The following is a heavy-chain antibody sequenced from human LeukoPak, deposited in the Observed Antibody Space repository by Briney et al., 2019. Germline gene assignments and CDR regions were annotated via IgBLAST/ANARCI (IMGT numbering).Heavy chain of an antibody. CDR1: GYTFTSCG. D-gene: IGHD3-3*01. CDR2: ISAYNGNT. V-gene: IGHV1-18*01. Sequence: ASVTVSCKASGYTFTSCGISWVRHAPGQGLEWMGWISAYNGNTNYAQKRQGRVTMTTDTSTSTVYMELRSLRSDDTAVYYCARDELRIGTTIFGVVRFNWFDPWGQGTLVTVSS. CDR3: ARDELRIGTTIFGVVRFNWFDP. J-gene: IGHJ5*02.